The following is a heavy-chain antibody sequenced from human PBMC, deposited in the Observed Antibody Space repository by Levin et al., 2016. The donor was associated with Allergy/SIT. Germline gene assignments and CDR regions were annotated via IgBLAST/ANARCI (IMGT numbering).Heavy chain of an antibody. J-gene: IGHJ4*02. CDR2: TYYRSKWYN. CDR3: ARDVFTWELLYGVTYFDY. CDR1: GDSVSSNSAA. D-gene: IGHD1-26*01. Sequence: SQTLSLTCAISGDSVSSNSAAWNWIRQSPSRGLEWLGRTYYRSKWYNDYAVSVKSRITINPDTSKNQFSLQLNSVTPEDTAVYYCARDVFTWELLYGVTYFDYWGQGTLVTVSS. V-gene: IGHV6-1*01.